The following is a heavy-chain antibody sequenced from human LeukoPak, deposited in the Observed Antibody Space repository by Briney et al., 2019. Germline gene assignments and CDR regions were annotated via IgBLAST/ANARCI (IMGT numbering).Heavy chain of an antibody. CDR2: IYYSGST. CDR1: GGSISSYY. V-gene: IGHV4-59*08. CDR3: ARQITMVRGVIHNWFDP. Sequence: SETLSLTCTVSGGSISSYYWSWIRQPPGKGLEWIGYIYYSGSTNYNPSLKSRVTISVDTSKNQFSLKLSSVTAADTAVYYCARQITMVRGVIHNWFDPWGQGTLVTVSS. D-gene: IGHD3-10*01. J-gene: IGHJ5*02.